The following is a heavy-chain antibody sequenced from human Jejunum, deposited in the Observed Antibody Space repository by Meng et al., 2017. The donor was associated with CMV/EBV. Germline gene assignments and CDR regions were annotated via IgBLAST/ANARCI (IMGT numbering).Heavy chain of an antibody. Sequence: GADLKTPGASGKVSCRSSGYSFTDYYIHWVRQAPEQGLEWMGWISPNTGATNFAQNFQGRVTMTRDTSVSATYMELSSLTSDDTAVYFCARDPGGSSPVFDYWGQGTLVTVSS. J-gene: IGHJ4*01. CDR3: ARDPGGSSPVFDY. CDR1: GYSFTDYY. V-gene: IGHV1-2*02. D-gene: IGHD2-8*02. CDR2: ISPNTGAT.